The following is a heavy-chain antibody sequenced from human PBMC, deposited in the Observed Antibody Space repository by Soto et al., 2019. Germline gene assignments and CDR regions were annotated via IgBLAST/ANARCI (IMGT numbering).Heavy chain of an antibody. CDR2: TRNKANSYTT. J-gene: IGHJ4*02. D-gene: IGHD4-17*01. CDR1: GFSFSDHY. Sequence: GGSLRLSCAASGFSFSDHYMDWVRQAPGKGLEWVGRTRNKANSYTTEYAASVKGRFTIPRYDSKNSLYLQMNSLKAEDTAVYYCARELMTTVTYFDYWGQGALVTVSS. V-gene: IGHV3-72*01. CDR3: ARELMTTVTYFDY.